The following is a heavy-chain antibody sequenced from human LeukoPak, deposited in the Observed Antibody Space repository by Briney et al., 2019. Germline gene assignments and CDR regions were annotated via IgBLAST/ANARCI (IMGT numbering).Heavy chain of an antibody. V-gene: IGHV3-20*04. D-gene: IGHD2-2*01. Sequence: GGSLRLSCAASGFTFSSYAMSWVRQAPGKGLEWVSGINWNGGSTGYADSVKGRFTISRDNAKNSLYLQMNSLRAEDTAVYYCARALRISRACLDYWGQGTLVTVSS. CDR3: ARALRISRACLDY. J-gene: IGHJ4*02. CDR2: INWNGGST. CDR1: GFTFSSYA.